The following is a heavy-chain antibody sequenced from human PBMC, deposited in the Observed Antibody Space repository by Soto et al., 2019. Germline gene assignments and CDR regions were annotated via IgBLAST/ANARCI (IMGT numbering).Heavy chain of an antibody. CDR2: IVVGSGNT. D-gene: IGHD3-22*01. J-gene: IGHJ5*02. CDR1: GFTFTSSA. V-gene: IGHV1-58*01. CDR3: AAALRYDSSGYYLYTWFAP. Sequence: ASVKVSCKASGFTFTSSAVQWVRQARGQRLEWIGWIVVGSGNTNYAQKFQERVTITRDMSTSTAYMELSSLRSEDTAVYYCAAALRYDSSGYYLYTWFAPWGQGTLVTVSS.